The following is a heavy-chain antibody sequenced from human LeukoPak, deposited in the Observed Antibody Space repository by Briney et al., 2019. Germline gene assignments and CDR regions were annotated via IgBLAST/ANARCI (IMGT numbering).Heavy chain of an antibody. Sequence: SGGSLRLSCSASGFTFSNNAMHWVRQAPGKGLEYVSGISSNGGSTHYADTVKGRFTISRDNSKNTLYLQMSSLRAEDTAVYYCVSTYYYDSSGYYPFDYWGQGTPVTVSS. CDR2: ISSNGGST. D-gene: IGHD3-22*01. CDR3: VSTYYYDSSGYYPFDY. CDR1: GFTFSNNA. J-gene: IGHJ4*02. V-gene: IGHV3-64D*09.